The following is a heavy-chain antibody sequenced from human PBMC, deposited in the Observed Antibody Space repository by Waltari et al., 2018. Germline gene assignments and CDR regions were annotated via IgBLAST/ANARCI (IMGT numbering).Heavy chain of an antibody. J-gene: IGHJ4*02. CDR2: IYHSGST. Sequence: QVQLQESGPGLVKPSETLSLTCAVSGYSISSGYYWGWIRQPPGKGLEWIGSIYHSGSTYYNPSLKSRVTISVDTSKNQFSLKLSSVTAADTAVYYCARQGIAVAGTRGPLYIDYWGQGTLVTVSS. CDR3: ARQGIAVAGTRGPLYIDY. D-gene: IGHD6-19*01. V-gene: IGHV4-38-2*01. CDR1: GYSISSGYY.